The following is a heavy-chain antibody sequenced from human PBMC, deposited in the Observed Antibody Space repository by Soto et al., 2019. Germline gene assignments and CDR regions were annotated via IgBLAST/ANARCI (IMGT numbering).Heavy chain of an antibody. V-gene: IGHV1-46*01. D-gene: IGHD3-22*01. CDR1: GYTFTSYY. J-gene: IGHJ6*02. CDR3: AREEEHYDSKYYYYGMDV. Sequence: GSVKVSCKASGYTFTSYYMHWVRQAPGQGLEWMGIINPSGGSTSYAQKFQGRVTMTRDTSTGTVYMELSSLRSEDTAVYYCAREEEHYDSKYYYYGMDVWGQGTTVTVSS. CDR2: INPSGGST.